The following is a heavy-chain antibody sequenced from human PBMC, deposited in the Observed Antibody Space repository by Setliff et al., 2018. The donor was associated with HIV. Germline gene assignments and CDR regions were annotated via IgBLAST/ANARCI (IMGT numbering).Heavy chain of an antibody. J-gene: IGHJ6*03. CDR2: IYTSGSA. CDR3: ARGPGHDSSGYYYDYYYMDV. CDR1: GGSISSYY. Sequence: SETLSLTCTVSGGSISSYYWSWIRQPPGKGLEWIGYIYTSGSANYNPSLKSRVTISVDTSKNQFSLKLSSVTAADTAVYYCARGPGHDSSGYYYDYYYMDVWGKGTTVTVS. D-gene: IGHD3-22*01. V-gene: IGHV4-4*08.